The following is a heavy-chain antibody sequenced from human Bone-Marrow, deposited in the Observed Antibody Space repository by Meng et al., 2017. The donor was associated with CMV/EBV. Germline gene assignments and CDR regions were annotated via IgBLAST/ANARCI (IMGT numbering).Heavy chain of an antibody. D-gene: IGHD5-18*01. CDR1: GYTFTGYY. J-gene: IGHJ6*02. CDR3: ARVVEDIPMGRRGYYYGMDV. V-gene: IGHV1-2*02. Sequence: ASVKVSCKASGYTFTGYYMHWVRQAPGQGLEWMGWINPNSGGTNYAQNFQGRVTMTRDTSISTAYMELSRLRSDDTAVYYCARVVEDIPMGRRGYYYGMDVWGQGTAVTVSS. CDR2: INPNSGGT.